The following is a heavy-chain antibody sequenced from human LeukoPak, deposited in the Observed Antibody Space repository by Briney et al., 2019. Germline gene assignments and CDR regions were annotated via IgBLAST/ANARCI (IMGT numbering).Heavy chain of an antibody. J-gene: IGHJ4*02. CDR2: INPRDATT. CDR3: ARGASIAVAGEFDY. CDR1: GYTFLSYY. V-gene: IGHV1-46*01. Sequence: GASVKVSCKASGYTFLSYYIHWVRRAPGQGLEWVGIINPRDATTAYAQKFQGTVTMTRDTSTSTVYMELSSLRSEDTAVYYCARGASIAVAGEFDYWGQGTLVTVSS. D-gene: IGHD6-19*01.